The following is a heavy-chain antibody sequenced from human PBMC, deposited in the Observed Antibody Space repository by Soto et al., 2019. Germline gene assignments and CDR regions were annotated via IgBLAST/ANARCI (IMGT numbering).Heavy chain of an antibody. CDR1: GGSISSSSYY. CDR2: IYYSGST. D-gene: IGHD1-1*01. Sequence: QLQLQESGPGLVKPSETLSLTCTVSGGSISSSSYYWGWIRQPPGKGLEWIGNIYYSGSTYYNPSLNSRGTISVHTSKNQSSLKLSSVTAAATAVYYCARHVNPWTQGAFDIWGQGTMVTVSS. J-gene: IGHJ3*02. V-gene: IGHV4-39*01. CDR3: ARHVNPWTQGAFDI.